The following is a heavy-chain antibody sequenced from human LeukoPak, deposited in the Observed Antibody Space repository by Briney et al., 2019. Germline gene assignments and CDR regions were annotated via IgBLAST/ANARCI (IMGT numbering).Heavy chain of an antibody. CDR2: ISGSSTDI. CDR3: ARRGFYDSSGYDY. V-gene: IGHV3-21*06. Sequence: PGGPLRLSCAASGFTFSNYAMNWVRQAPGKGLEWVSSISGSSTDIYYADSVKGRFTISRDNAKNSLYLQINSLRAEDTAIYYCARRGFYDSSGYDYWGQGTLVTVSS. J-gene: IGHJ4*02. CDR1: GFTFSNYA. D-gene: IGHD3-22*01.